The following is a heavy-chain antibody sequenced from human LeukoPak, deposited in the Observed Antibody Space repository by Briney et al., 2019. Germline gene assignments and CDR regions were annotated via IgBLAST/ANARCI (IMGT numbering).Heavy chain of an antibody. CDR2: ISYDGSNK. J-gene: IGHJ6*03. D-gene: IGHD6-13*01. V-gene: IGHV3-30*03. Sequence: GGSLRLSCAASGFTFSSYGMHWVRQAPGKGLEWVAVISYDGSNKYYADSVKGRFTISRDNAKNSLYLQMNSLRAEDTAVYYCARDCSSSSWYGEYYYYMDVWGKGTTVTISS. CDR1: GFTFSSYG. CDR3: ARDCSSSSWYGEYYYYMDV.